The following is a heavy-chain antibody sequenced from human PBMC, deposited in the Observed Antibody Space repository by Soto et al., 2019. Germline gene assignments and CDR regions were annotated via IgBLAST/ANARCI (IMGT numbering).Heavy chain of an antibody. D-gene: IGHD3-3*01. CDR1: GFTFSSYS. V-gene: IGHV3-21*01. Sequence: LRLSCAASGFTFSSYSMNWVRQAPGKGLEWVSSISSSSSYIYYADSVKGRFTISRDNAKNSLYLQMNSLRAEDTAVYYCARERRHDFWSGYPAYYYYGMDVWGQGTTVTVSS. CDR3: ARERRHDFWSGYPAYYYYGMDV. J-gene: IGHJ6*02. CDR2: ISSSSSYI.